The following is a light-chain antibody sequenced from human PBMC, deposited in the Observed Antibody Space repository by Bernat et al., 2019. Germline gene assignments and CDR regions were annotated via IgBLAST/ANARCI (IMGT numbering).Light chain of an antibody. J-gene: IGLJ1*01. V-gene: IGLV2-14*03. CDR3: VSYTTSSTFV. CDR2: DVT. CDR1: SSDVGAYNY. Sequence: QSALTQPASLSGSPGQSITISCTGTSSDVGAYNYVSWFQQHPDKAPKLMLYDVTNRPSGVSYRFSGSKSGNTASLTISGLQAEDEADYYCVSYTTSSTFVFGTGTKVTVL.